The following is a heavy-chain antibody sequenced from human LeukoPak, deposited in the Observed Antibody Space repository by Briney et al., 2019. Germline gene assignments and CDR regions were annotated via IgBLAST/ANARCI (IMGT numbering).Heavy chain of an antibody. CDR2: ISGSGGST. Sequence: GGSLRLSCAASGFTFSSYAMSWVRQAPGKGLEWVSAISGSGGSTYYADSVKGRFTISRDNAQNSLYLHMNSLRAEDTAVYYCARDRFYYFDYWGQGTLVTVSS. CDR3: ARDRFYYFDY. D-gene: IGHD3-10*01. V-gene: IGHV3-23*01. CDR1: GFTFSSYA. J-gene: IGHJ4*02.